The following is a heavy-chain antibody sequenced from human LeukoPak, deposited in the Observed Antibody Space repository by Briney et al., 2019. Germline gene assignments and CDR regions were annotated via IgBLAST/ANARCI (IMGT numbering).Heavy chain of an antibody. CDR2: ISYDGSNK. CDR1: GFTFSSYA. J-gene: IGHJ4*02. CDR3: ARCYGSGSYYNGRIAY. Sequence: PGRSLRLSCVASGFTFSSYAMHWVRQAPGKGLEWVAVISYDGSNKYYADSVKGRFTISRDNSKNTLYLQMNSLRAEDTAVYYCARCYGSGSYYNGRIAYWGQGTLVTVSS. V-gene: IGHV3-30*04. D-gene: IGHD3-10*01.